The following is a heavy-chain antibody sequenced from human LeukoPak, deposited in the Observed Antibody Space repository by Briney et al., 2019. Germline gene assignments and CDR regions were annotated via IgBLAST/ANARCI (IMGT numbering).Heavy chain of an antibody. CDR3: ARHGELSLYKGFDP. CDR2: IYYSGST. J-gene: IGHJ5*02. CDR1: GGSISSSSCY. V-gene: IGHV4-39*01. Sequence: SETLSLTCTVSGGSISSSSCYWGWTRQPPGKGLEWIGSIYYSGSTYYNPSLKSRVTISVDTSKNQFSLKLSSVTAADTAVYYCARHGELSLYKGFDPWGQGTLVTVSS. D-gene: IGHD3-16*02.